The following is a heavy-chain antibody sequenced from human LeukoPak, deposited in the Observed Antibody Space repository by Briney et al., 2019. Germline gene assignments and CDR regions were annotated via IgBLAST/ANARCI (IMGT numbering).Heavy chain of an antibody. CDR2: IISSSDTI. D-gene: IGHD6-19*01. J-gene: IGHJ4*02. Sequence: PGGSLRLSCAASGFTFSSYSMNWVRQAPGKGLEWVSYIISSSDTIYYADSVKGRFTISRDNSKNTLYLQMNSLRAEDTAVYYCAKSPFRSSGWYDDYWGQGTLVTVSS. V-gene: IGHV3-48*01. CDR3: AKSPFRSSGWYDDY. CDR1: GFTFSSYS.